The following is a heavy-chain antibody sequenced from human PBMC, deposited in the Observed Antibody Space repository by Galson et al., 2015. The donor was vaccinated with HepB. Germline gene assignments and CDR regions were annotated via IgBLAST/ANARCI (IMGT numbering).Heavy chain of an antibody. CDR1: GGSISSSNW. V-gene: IGHV4-4*02. J-gene: IGHJ6*02. D-gene: IGHD3-10*01. CDR2: IYHSGST. CDR3: ARDLEVRGVPNHGMDV. Sequence: ETLSLTCAVSGGSISSSNWWSWVRQPPGKGLEWIGEIYHSGSTNYNPSLKSRVTISVDKSKNQFSLKLSSVTAADTAVYYCARDLEVRGVPNHGMDVWGQGTTVTVSS.